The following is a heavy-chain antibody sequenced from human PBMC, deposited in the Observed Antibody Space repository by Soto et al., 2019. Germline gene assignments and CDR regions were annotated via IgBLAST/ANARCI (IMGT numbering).Heavy chain of an antibody. CDR2: IIPVFDIA. CDR1: GGTFSTYA. J-gene: IGHJ3*02. Sequence: QVQLVQSGAEVKKPGSSVKVSCQVSGGTFSTYAVTWVRQAPGQGLEWMGRIIPVFDIADYAQKFRGRVTIKADTSSNIAYMELSSMRSEDTAVYYCARGAAGVRSESAFDIWGQGTMVTVSS. CDR3: ARGAAGVRSESAFDI. D-gene: IGHD2-8*02. V-gene: IGHV1-69*04.